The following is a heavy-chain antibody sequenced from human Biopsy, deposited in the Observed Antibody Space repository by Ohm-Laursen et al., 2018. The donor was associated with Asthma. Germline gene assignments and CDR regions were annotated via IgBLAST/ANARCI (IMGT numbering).Heavy chain of an antibody. CDR2: IPQGGAT. CDR1: RGPFRGYV. CDR3: ASGPQWSGLDI. J-gene: IGHJ6*02. Sequence: TLSLTCALNRGPFRGYVWAWIRPPPGKGLAWIGEIPQGGATTVNPSLKSRVTISMDPSKSQLYLSLRSLTAADTAVYYCASGPQWSGLDIGGQGTTVTVS. D-gene: IGHD2-8*01. V-gene: IGHV4-34*01.